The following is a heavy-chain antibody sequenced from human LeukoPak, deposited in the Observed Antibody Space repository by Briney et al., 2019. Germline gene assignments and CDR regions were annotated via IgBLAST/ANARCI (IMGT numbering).Heavy chain of an antibody. J-gene: IGHJ4*02. Sequence: PSETLSLTCTVSGGSISSYYWSWIRQPPGKGLEWIGYIYYSGSTNYNPSLKSRVTISVDTSKNQFSLKLSSVTAADTAVYYCARVGYYDSSGYFLPIDYWGQGTLVTVSS. CDR2: IYYSGST. CDR1: GGSISSYY. V-gene: IGHV4-59*01. CDR3: ARVGYYDSSGYFLPIDY. D-gene: IGHD3-22*01.